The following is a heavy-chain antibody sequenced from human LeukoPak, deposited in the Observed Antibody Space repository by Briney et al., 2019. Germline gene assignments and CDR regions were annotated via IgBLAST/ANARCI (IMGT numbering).Heavy chain of an antibody. D-gene: IGHD3-10*01. CDR2: ISYSGST. CDR3: ARHPELYFFDY. V-gene: IGHV4-59*08. CDR1: GAPISSYY. J-gene: IGHJ4*02. Sequence: SETLSLTCTVSGAPISSYYWSWIRQPPGKGLEWIGYISYSGSTNYNPSLKSRVTISADTSKNQVSLTLSSVTAAGTAVYYCARHPELYFFDYWGQGTLVTVSS.